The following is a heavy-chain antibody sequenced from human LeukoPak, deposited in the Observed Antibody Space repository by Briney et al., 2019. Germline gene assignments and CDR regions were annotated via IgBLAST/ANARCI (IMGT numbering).Heavy chain of an antibody. CDR1: GYTFTGYY. D-gene: IGHD3-22*01. J-gene: IGHJ4*02. Sequence: ASVKVSCKASGYTFTGYYLHWVRQAPGQGLEWMGWINPNSGGTNYAQKFQGRVTMTRDTSISTAYMELSRLRSDDTAVYYCARGTKDSSGYPFDYWGQGTLVTVSS. CDR2: INPNSGGT. V-gene: IGHV1-2*02. CDR3: ARGTKDSSGYPFDY.